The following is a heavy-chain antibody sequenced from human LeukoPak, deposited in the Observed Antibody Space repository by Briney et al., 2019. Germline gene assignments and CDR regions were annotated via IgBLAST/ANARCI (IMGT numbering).Heavy chain of an antibody. Sequence: GASLRLSCAASGFTFSSYATTWVRQAPGKGLEWVSAISRSGDNTYYADSVKGRFTISRDNSKNTLYLQMNSLRAEDTALYYCARGGGMDVWGQGTTVTVSS. CDR1: GFTFSSYA. CDR3: ARGGGMDV. CDR2: ISRSGDNT. J-gene: IGHJ6*02. V-gene: IGHV3-23*01.